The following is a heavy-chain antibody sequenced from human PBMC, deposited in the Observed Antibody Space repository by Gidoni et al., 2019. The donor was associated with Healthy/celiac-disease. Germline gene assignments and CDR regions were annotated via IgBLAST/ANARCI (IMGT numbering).Heavy chain of an antibody. CDR2: ISYDGSNT. J-gene: IGHJ6*02. Sequence: QGQLVQSGGGVVQPGRSLRLSCAASGGTFSSYAMHWVLPAPGEWLAWVAVISYDGSNTYYADSVKGRFPISRDNSTNALYLQMNSLGAEDTAVYYCAREIPYDFWSGPPSMAVWGQGATVTVSS. V-gene: IGHV3-30-3*01. CDR3: AREIPYDFWSGPPSMAV. D-gene: IGHD3-3*01. CDR1: GGTFSSYA.